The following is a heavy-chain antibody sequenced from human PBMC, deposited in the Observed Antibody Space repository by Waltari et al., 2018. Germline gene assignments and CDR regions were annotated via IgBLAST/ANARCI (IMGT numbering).Heavy chain of an antibody. CDR2: FDPEDGET. Sequence: QVQLVQSGAEVKKPGASVKVSCKVSGYTLTELSMHWVRQAPGKGLEWMGGFDPEDGETIYAQKFQGRVTMTEDTSTDTAYMELSSLRSEDTAVYYCATVVANCSSTSCSDYYYYMDVWGKGTTVTVSS. J-gene: IGHJ6*03. CDR3: ATVVANCSSTSCSDYYYYMDV. CDR1: GYTLTELS. D-gene: IGHD2-2*01. V-gene: IGHV1-24*01.